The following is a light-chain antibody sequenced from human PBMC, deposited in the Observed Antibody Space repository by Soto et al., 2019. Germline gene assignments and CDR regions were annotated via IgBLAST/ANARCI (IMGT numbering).Light chain of an antibody. Sequence: QSVLTQPPSASGTPGQRVTISCSGSSSNIGENTVNWYQQLPGTAPKLLMYSDTQRPSGVPDRFSGSKSRTSASLAISGLQSEDEGDYYCAAWDDSLDGWVFGGGTKLTVL. V-gene: IGLV1-44*01. J-gene: IGLJ3*02. CDR1: SSNIGENT. CDR3: AAWDDSLDGWV. CDR2: SDT.